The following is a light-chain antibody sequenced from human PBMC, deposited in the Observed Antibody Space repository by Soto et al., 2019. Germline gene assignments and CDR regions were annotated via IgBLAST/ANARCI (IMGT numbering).Light chain of an antibody. CDR3: QQYVRSPPSWT. CDR2: GAS. J-gene: IGKJ1*01. Sequence: ETVLTQSPGTLSLSPGERATLSCRASQGISSSFLAWYQQKPGQAPRLLIYGASSRATGIPDRFSGSGSGTDFTLTISRLEPEDAAVYYCQQYVRSPPSWTFGQGTKVEIK. V-gene: IGKV3-20*01. CDR1: QGISSSF.